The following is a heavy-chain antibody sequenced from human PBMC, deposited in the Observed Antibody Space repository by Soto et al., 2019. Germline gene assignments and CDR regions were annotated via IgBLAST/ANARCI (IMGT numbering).Heavy chain of an antibody. CDR3: AKRSSSSTFDY. CDR1: GFTFSSYA. Sequence: EVQLLESGGGLVQPGESLRLSCAASGFTFSSYAMSWVRQAPGKGLEWVSVISGSDHSTYDADSVKGRFTISRDNSKNTLYLQMNRLRAEDKAVYYCAKRSSSSTFDYWCPRALVTVSS. D-gene: IGHD6-6*01. V-gene: IGHV3-23*01. J-gene: IGHJ4*02. CDR2: ISGSDHST.